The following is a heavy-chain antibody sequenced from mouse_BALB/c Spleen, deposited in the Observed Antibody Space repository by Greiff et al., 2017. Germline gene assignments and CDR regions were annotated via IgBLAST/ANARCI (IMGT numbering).Heavy chain of an antibody. J-gene: IGHJ2*01. CDR3: TRAPIYYGNYFDY. CDR1: GFTFSNYW. CDR2: IRLKSNNYAT. Sequence: EVKLVESGGGLVQPGGSMKLSCVASGFTFSNYWMNWVRQSPEKGLEWVAEIRLKSNNYATHYAESVKGRFTISRDDSKSSVYLQMNNLRAEDTGIYYCTRAPIYYGNYFDYWGQGTTLTVSS. V-gene: IGHV6-6*02. D-gene: IGHD2-1*01.